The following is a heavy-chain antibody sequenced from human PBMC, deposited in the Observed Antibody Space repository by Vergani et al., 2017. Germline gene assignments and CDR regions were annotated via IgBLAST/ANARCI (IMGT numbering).Heavy chain of an antibody. V-gene: IGHV1-2*02. CDR3: ARGQWLPTLSFDY. CDR2: INPNSGGT. J-gene: IGHJ4*02. D-gene: IGHD6-19*01. CDR1: GYTFTGYY. Sequence: QVQLVQSGAEVKKPGASVKVSCKASGYTFTGYYMHWVRQAPGQGLEWMGWINPNSGGTNYEQKFQGRVTMTRDTSISTAYMELSRLRSDDTAVYYCARGQWLPTLSFDYWGQGTLVIVSS.